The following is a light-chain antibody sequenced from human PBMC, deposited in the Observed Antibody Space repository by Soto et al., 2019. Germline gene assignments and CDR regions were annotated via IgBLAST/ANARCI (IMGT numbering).Light chain of an antibody. V-gene: IGKV3-15*01. CDR1: QSVSSN. CDR3: QQYNNWPPIT. CDR2: GAS. Sequence: ELVLTQSPATLSFSPGERAALSCRGSQSVSSNLAWYQQKPRQAPRLLIYGASTRATGIPATFSGSGSGTEFTLTISSLQSEDFAVYYCQQYNNWPPITFGPGTKVDIK. J-gene: IGKJ3*01.